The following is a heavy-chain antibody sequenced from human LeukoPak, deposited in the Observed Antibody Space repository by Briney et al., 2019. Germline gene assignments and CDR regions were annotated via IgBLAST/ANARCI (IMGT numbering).Heavy chain of an antibody. CDR3: AKDRDVYSAFDS. D-gene: IGHD3-16*01. Sequence: GGSLRLSCAASGFTFSSYTMSWVRQSPGKGLEWVSAISGSGFETFYADSVKGRFTISRDNSNDTLYLQMNSLGADDTAIYYCAKDRDVYSAFDSWSQGTLVTVSS. V-gene: IGHV3-23*01. CDR1: GFTFSSYT. CDR2: ISGSGFET. J-gene: IGHJ4*02.